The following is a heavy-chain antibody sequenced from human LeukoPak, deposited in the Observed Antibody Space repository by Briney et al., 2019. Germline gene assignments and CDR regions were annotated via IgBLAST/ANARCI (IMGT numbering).Heavy chain of an antibody. D-gene: IGHD3-10*01. CDR2: ISYDGSNK. V-gene: IGHV3-30-3*01. J-gene: IGHJ4*02. CDR3: ARDQELLWFGETTRYYFDY. CDR1: GFTFSTYA. Sequence: GGSLRLSCAASGFTFSTYAMHWVRQAPGKGLEWVALISYDGSNKYYADSVKGRFTISRDNSKNTLYLQMNSLRAEDTAVYYCARDQELLWFGETTRYYFDYWGQGTLVTVSS.